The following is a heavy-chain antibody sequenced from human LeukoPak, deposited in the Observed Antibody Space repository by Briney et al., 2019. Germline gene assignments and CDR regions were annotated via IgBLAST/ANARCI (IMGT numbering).Heavy chain of an antibody. Sequence: GGSLRLSCAASGFTFSSYAMSWVRQAPGTGLEWVSAISGSGSTTYYANSVKGRFTISRDSSKNTLFLQMNSLRAEDTAVYYCAKDQWQAVKVTEFDYWGQGTLVTVSS. D-gene: IGHD6-19*01. CDR1: GFTFSSYA. CDR3: AKDQWQAVKVTEFDY. V-gene: IGHV3-23*01. J-gene: IGHJ4*02. CDR2: ISGSGSTT.